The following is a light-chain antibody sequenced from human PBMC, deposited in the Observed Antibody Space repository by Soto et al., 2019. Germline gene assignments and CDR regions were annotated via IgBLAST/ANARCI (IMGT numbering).Light chain of an antibody. V-gene: IGKV1-39*01. Sequence: DIQMTQSPSFLSASVGDRVTITCRASQSIGKHLNWYQQKPGKAPKFLIYGASTLQSGVPSRFTGSGSGTDFTLTVNSLQPEDFATYYCQQSYSLPTTFGQGTRLEIK. CDR1: QSIGKH. J-gene: IGKJ5*01. CDR3: QQSYSLPTT. CDR2: GAS.